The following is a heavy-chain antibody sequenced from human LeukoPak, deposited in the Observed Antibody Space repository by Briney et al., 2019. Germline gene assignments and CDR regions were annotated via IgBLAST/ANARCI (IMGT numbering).Heavy chain of an antibody. CDR2: IKQDGSEK. J-gene: IGHJ3*02. CDR3: ARDLDTAMVDI. D-gene: IGHD5-18*01. V-gene: IGHV3-7*01. Sequence: GGSLRLSCAASGFTFSSYWMSWVRQAPGKGLEWVANIKQDGSEKYYVDSVKGRFTISRDNAKNSLYLQMNSLRVEDTAVYHCARDLDTAMVDIWGQGTMVTVSS. CDR1: GFTFSSYW.